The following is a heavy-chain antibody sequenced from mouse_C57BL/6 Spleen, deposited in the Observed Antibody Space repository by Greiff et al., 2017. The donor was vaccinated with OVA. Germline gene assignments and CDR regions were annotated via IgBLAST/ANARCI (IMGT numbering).Heavy chain of an antibody. D-gene: IGHD2-3*01. CDR2: IHPNSGST. V-gene: IGHV1-64*01. CDR1: GYTFTSYW. J-gene: IGHJ3*01. CDR3: ASIYDGSWFAY. Sequence: VQLQQPGAELVKPGASVKLSCKASGYTFTSYWMHWVKQRPGQGLEWIGMIHPNSGSTNYNEKFKSKATLTVDKSSSTAYMQLSSLTSEDSAVYYCASIYDGSWFAYWGQGTLVTVSA.